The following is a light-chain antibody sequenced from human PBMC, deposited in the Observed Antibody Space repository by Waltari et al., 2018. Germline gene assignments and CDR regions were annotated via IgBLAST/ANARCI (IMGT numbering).Light chain of an antibody. J-gene: IGKJ1*01. CDR3: QHYVRLPAT. CDR2: GAY. V-gene: IGKV3-20*01. CDR1: QSVSRT. Sequence: IVLTQSPGTLSLSPGERATLSCRTSQSVSRTLAWYQQKPGQAPRLLIYGAYTRATGLPDRVSGSGSGTDFSLTISRLEPEDFAVYYCQHYVRLPATFGQGTKVEIK.